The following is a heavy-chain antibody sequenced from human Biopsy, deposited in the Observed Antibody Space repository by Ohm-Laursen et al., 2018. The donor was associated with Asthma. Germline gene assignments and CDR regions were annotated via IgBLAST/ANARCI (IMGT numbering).Heavy chain of an antibody. CDR2: VNTASQDT. CDR1: GYTFNRYI. D-gene: IGHD1-14*01. Sequence: GSSVKVSCKTSGYTFNRYIMHWVRQAPGQRLEWMGLVNTASQDTVYSQKFQGRVSITRDTSASSAYMELSSLNFADTAVYYCARNAGAGTFDFWGQGTLVTVSS. CDR3: ARNAGAGTFDF. J-gene: IGHJ4*02. V-gene: IGHV1-3*04.